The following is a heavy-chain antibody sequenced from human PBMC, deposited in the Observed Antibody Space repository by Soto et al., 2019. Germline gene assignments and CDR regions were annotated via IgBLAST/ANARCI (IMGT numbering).Heavy chain of an antibody. CDR1: GFTFSSYG. D-gene: IGHD5-12*01. CDR2: ISYDGSNK. CDR3: AKWGWLQSNCDY. Sequence: QVQLVESGGGVVQPGRSLRLSCAASGFTFSSYGMHWVRQAPGKGLEWVAVISYDGSNKYYADSVKGRFTISRDNSKNTLYLQMNSLRAEDTAVYYCAKWGWLQSNCDYWGQGTLVTVSS. J-gene: IGHJ4*02. V-gene: IGHV3-30*18.